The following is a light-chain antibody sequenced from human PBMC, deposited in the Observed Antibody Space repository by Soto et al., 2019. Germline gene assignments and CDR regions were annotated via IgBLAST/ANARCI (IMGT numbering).Light chain of an antibody. CDR3: QSYDSSLSGYV. Sequence: QSALRQPPSVSGAPGQRFPISCTGSSSNIGAGYDVHWYQQLPGTAPKLLIYGNSNRPSGVPDRFSGSKSGTSASLAITGLQAEDEADYYCQSYDSSLSGYVFGTGTKVTVL. CDR2: GNS. CDR1: SSNIGAGYD. V-gene: IGLV1-40*01. J-gene: IGLJ1*01.